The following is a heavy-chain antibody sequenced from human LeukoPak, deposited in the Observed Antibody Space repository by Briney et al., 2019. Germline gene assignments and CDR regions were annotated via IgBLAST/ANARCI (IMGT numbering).Heavy chain of an antibody. CDR2: IKEDGSET. Sequence: PGGSLRLSCAASGLIFSNYWMTWVRQAPGKGLEWVADIKEDGSETYYVDSVKGRFTISRDNDKNTLYLQMNSLRAEDTAVYYCAKDLNYDFWSGYYLYWGQGTLVTVSS. V-gene: IGHV3-7*03. CDR3: AKDLNYDFWSGYYLY. J-gene: IGHJ4*02. D-gene: IGHD3-3*01. CDR1: GLIFSNYW.